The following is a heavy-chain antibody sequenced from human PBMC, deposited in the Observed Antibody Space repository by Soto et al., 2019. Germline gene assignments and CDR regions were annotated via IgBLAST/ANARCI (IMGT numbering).Heavy chain of an antibody. CDR3: ATGFPQWLVPGY. V-gene: IGHV1-24*01. Sequence: ASVKGSCKVSGYTLTELSMHWGLQAPGEGLEWMGGFDPEDGETIYAQKFQGRVTMTEDTSTDTAYMELSSLRSEDTAVYYCATGFPQWLVPGYWGQGTLVPVSS. J-gene: IGHJ4*02. D-gene: IGHD6-19*01. CDR1: GYTLTELS. CDR2: FDPEDGET.